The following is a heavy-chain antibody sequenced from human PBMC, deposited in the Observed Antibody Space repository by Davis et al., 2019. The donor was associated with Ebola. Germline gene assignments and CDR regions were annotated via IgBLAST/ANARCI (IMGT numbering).Heavy chain of an antibody. CDR3: ARGYLAVYYYGMDV. V-gene: IGHV4-59*12. D-gene: IGHD3-9*01. CDR2: IYYSGST. J-gene: IGHJ6*02. CDR1: GGSISSYY. Sequence: PSETLSLTCTVSGGSISSYYWSWIRQPPGKGLEWIGYIYYSGSTNYNPSLKSRVTISVDTSKNQFSLKLSSVTAADTAVYYCARGYLAVYYYGMDVWGQGTTVTVSS.